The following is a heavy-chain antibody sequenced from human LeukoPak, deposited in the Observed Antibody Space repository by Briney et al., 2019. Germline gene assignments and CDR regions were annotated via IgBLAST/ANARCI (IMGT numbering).Heavy chain of an antibody. Sequence: ASVKVSCKASGYTFTNYGISWVRQAPGQGLEWMGWISASNGNTNYAQKLQGRVTMTTDTSTSTAYMELRSLRSDDTAVYFCATTWYYDSRGYLFDDWGHGTLVTVSS. D-gene: IGHD3-22*01. CDR3: ATTWYYDSRGYLFDD. CDR2: ISASNGNT. V-gene: IGHV1-18*01. CDR1: GYTFTNYG. J-gene: IGHJ4*01.